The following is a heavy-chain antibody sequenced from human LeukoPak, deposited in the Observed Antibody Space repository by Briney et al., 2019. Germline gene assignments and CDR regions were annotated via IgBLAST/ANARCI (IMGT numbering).Heavy chain of an antibody. CDR3: ARDSQVFWPKEANWFDP. V-gene: IGHV1-2*06. CDR2: IKPDSGDT. CDR1: GYKFAGYY. Sequence: ASVKVSCKTSGYKFAGYYIHWVRQSPGQGLEWLGRIKPDSGDTNFAQKFQGRVTMMRDTSSSTAYMGLSRLRSDDTAVYYCARDSQVFWPKEANWFDPWGQGTLVTVAS. J-gene: IGHJ5*02. D-gene: IGHD3-3*01.